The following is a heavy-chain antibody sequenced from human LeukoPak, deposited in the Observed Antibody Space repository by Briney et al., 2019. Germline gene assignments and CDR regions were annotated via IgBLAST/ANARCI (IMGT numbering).Heavy chain of an antibody. J-gene: IGHJ4*02. Sequence: GGSLRLSCAASGFMFNAYSMNWVRQAPGKGLEWVSYIKSSSDTIYYADSVKGRFTISRDNAKNSLYLQMNSLRDEDTAVYFCVRSLEFDYWGQGTLVTVSS. CDR3: VRSLEFDY. V-gene: IGHV3-48*02. CDR1: GFMFNAYS. D-gene: IGHD3-3*01. CDR2: IKSSSDTI.